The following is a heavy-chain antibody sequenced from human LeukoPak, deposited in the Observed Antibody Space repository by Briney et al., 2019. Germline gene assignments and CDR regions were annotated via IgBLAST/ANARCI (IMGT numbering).Heavy chain of an antibody. Sequence: GGSLRLSCAASGFTLSSYDMTWVRQAPGKGLEWVSGISGTGGSTYYADSVKGRFTISRDNSKKTLYLQMNSLRAEDTAVYYCARDLGATIFDFDYWGQGTLVTVSS. J-gene: IGHJ4*02. CDR3: ARDLGATIFDFDY. CDR1: GFTLSSYD. V-gene: IGHV3-23*01. CDR2: ISGTGGST. D-gene: IGHD1-26*01.